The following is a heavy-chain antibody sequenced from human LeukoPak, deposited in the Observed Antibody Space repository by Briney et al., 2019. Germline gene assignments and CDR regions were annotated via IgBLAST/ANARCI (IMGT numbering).Heavy chain of an antibody. CDR2: INLGGSAK. CDR3: AAWGLHNY. Sequence: GGSLRLSCSASGFAFSDYWMNWVRQAPGRGPEWVANINLGGSAKLYVDSVKGRCTISRDNAKNSLYLQMNSLRVEDTAVYYCAAWGLHNYWGQGTLVTVSS. V-gene: IGHV3-7*01. CDR1: GFAFSDYW. J-gene: IGHJ4*02. D-gene: IGHD7-27*01.